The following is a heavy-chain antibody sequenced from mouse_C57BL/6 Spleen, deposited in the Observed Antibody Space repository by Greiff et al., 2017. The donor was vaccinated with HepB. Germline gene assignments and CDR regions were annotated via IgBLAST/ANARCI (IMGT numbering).Heavy chain of an antibody. CDR1: GFTFSSYG. D-gene: IGHD2-14*01. V-gene: IGHV5-6*01. J-gene: IGHJ3*01. CDR3: ECVGEYDAGFAY. CDR2: ISSGGSYT. Sequence: DVQLVESGGDLVKPGGSLKLSCAASGFTFSSYGMSWVRQTPDKRLEWVATISSGGSYTYYPDSVKGRFTISRDKAKNTLYLQMSSLTSEDTDMYDCECVGEYDAGFAYWGQGTLVTVSA.